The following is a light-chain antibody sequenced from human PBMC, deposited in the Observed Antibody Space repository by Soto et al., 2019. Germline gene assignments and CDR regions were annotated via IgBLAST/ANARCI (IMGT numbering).Light chain of an antibody. CDR1: SSDVGSYNL. V-gene: IGLV2-23*01. CDR3: CSYAGSSTHVV. CDR2: EGS. Sequence: QSALTQPASVSGSPGQSITISCTGTSSDVGSYNLVSWYQQHPGKAPKLMIYEGSKRPSGVSNRFSGSKSGNTASLTISGLQAEDEADYYCCSYAGSSTHVVFGGVTQLTV. J-gene: IGLJ2*01.